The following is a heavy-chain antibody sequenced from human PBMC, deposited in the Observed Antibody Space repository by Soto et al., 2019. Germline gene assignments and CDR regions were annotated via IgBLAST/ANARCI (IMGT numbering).Heavy chain of an antibody. V-gene: IGHV3-7*04. J-gene: IGHJ5*02. Sequence: PGGSLRLSSAPSGFTCSSPGMSWVGQAPWKVLEWAANRNQDGREKYYVDCVKRRFTISTDNAKNTLSLPTNSLSAEHTAVYSFARGLPDAIFLIMCDPWRQRTVPNASS. D-gene: IGHD2-21*01. CDR1: GFTCSSPG. CDR2: RNQDGREK. CDR3: ARGLPDAIFLIMCDP.